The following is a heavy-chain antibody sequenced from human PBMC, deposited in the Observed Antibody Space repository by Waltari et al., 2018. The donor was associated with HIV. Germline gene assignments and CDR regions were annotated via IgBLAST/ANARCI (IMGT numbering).Heavy chain of an antibody. CDR3: AKDIHTAMVAGFDY. V-gene: IGHV3-9*01. D-gene: IGHD5-18*01. CDR1: GFTFEDYA. CDR2: ISWNSGSI. J-gene: IGHJ4*02. Sequence: EVQLVESGGGLVQPGRSLRLSCAASGFTFEDYAMHWVRQAPGKGLEWVSGISWNSGSIGYADSVKGRFTISRDNAKNSLYLQMNSLRAEDTALYYCAKDIHTAMVAGFDYWGQGTLVTVSS.